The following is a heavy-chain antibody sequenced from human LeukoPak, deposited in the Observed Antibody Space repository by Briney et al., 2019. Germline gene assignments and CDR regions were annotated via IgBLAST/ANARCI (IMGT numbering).Heavy chain of an antibody. CDR2: IKLDGSET. D-gene: IGHD6-6*01. V-gene: IGHV3-7*01. CDR3: AKTANPRLDSSSSDY. J-gene: IGHJ4*02. CDR1: GFTFSGSA. Sequence: PGGSLRLSCAASGFTFSGSAMHWVRQASGKGLEWVANIKLDGSETYYVDSVKGRFTISRDNAKNSLYLQMNSLRAEDTAMYYCAKTANPRLDSSSSDYWGQGTLVTVSS.